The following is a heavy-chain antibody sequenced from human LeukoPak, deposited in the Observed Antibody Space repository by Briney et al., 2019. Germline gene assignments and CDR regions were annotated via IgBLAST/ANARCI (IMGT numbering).Heavy chain of an antibody. Sequence: SETLSLTCAVYGGSFSGYYWGWIRQPPGKGLEWIGSIYYSGSTYYNPSLKSRVTISVDTSKNQFSLKLSSVTAADTAVYYCASQGYCSSTSCYTGFPFDYWGQGTLVTVSS. D-gene: IGHD2-2*02. CDR2: IYYSGST. J-gene: IGHJ4*02. V-gene: IGHV4-39*01. CDR3: ASQGYCSSTSCYTGFPFDY. CDR1: GGSFSGYY.